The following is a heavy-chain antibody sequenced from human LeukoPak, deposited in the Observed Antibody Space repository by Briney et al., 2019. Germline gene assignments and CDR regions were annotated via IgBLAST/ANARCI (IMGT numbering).Heavy chain of an antibody. V-gene: IGHV1-2*02. CDR3: ARVLGRGPELSQDYDILTGYHPLGY. J-gene: IGHJ4*02. Sequence: ASVKVSCKASGYTFTGYYMHWVRQAPGQGLEWMGWINPNSGGTNYAQKFQGRVTMTRDTSISTAYMELSRLRSDDTAVYYCARVLGRGPELSQDYDILTGYHPLGYWGQGTLVTVSS. CDR2: INPNSGGT. CDR1: GYTFTGYY. D-gene: IGHD3-9*01.